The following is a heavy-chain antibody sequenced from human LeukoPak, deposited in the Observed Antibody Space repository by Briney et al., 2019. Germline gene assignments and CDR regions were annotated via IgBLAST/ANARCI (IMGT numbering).Heavy chain of an antibody. Sequence: GSLRLSCATSGFSINRYAMSWVRQAPGKGLEWVSGISGSGGSTYYADSVKGRFTISSDNSKNTLYVQLNSLRAEDTAVYYCAQSSGYCSSTSCYPPDYWGQGTLVTVSS. V-gene: IGHV3-23*01. CDR3: AQSSGYCSSTSCYPPDY. CDR1: GFSINRYA. CDR2: ISGSGGST. J-gene: IGHJ4*02. D-gene: IGHD2-2*01.